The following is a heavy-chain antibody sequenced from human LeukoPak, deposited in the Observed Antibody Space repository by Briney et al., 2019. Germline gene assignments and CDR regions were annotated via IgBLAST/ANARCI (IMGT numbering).Heavy chain of an antibody. CDR3: GKSDIILVYQPGSWSDP. CDR1: GFTFSSYA. V-gene: IGHV3-23*01. CDR2: ISGSGGST. Sequence: PEGSLRLSCAASGFTFSSYAMTWVRQAPGKGLEWVSAISGSGGSTYYADSVKGRFTISRDNSKNTLFLQMNSLRAEDTAVYYCGKSDIILVYQPGSWSDPWGQGTLVTVSS. J-gene: IGHJ5*02. D-gene: IGHD2-8*01.